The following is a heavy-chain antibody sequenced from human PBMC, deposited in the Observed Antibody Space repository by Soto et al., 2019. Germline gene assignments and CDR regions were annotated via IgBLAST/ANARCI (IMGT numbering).Heavy chain of an antibody. V-gene: IGHV1-18*01. D-gene: IGHD3-10*01. J-gene: IGHJ6*02. CDR1: GYTFTSYG. CDR3: ARILGFGELFRSSGTDV. Sequence: ASVKVSCKASGYTFTSYGISWVRQAPGQGLEWMGWISAYNGNTNYAQKLQGRVTMTTDTSTSTAYMELRSLRSDDTAVYYCARILGFGELFRSSGTDVWGQGTMVTVSS. CDR2: ISAYNGNT.